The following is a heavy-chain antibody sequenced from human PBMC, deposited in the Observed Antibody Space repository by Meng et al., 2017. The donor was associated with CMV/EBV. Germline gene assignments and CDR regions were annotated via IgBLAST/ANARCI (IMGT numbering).Heavy chain of an antibody. J-gene: IGHJ6*02. D-gene: IGHD6-6*01. CDR3: AKGQVSLSSGMDV. V-gene: IGHV3-30*02. CDR1: GFTFSSYG. Sequence: GESLKISCAASGFTFSSYGMHWVHQAPGKGLEWVAFIRYDGSNKYYADSVKGRFTISRDNSKNTLYLQMNSLRAEDTAVYYCAKGQVSLSSGMDVWGQGTTVTVSS. CDR2: IRYDGSNK.